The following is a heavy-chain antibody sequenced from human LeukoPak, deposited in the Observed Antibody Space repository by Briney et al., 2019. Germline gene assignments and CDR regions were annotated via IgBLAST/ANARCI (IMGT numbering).Heavy chain of an antibody. J-gene: IGHJ4*02. V-gene: IGHV4-34*01. D-gene: IGHD3-22*01. CDR2: INHSGST. CDR1: GGSFSGYY. CDR3: ARVGPAYYDSSGQNHDY. Sequence: SETLSLTCAVYGGSFSGYYWSWIRQPPGKGLEWIGEINHSGSTNYNPSLKSRVTISVDTSKNQSSLKLSSVTAADTAVYYCARVGPAYYDSSGQNHDYWGQGTLVTVSS.